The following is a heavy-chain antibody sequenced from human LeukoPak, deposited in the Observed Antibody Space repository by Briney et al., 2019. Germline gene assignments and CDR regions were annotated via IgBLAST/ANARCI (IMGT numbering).Heavy chain of an antibody. V-gene: IGHV1-69*04. D-gene: IGHD3-10*01. CDR1: GGTFSSYA. Sequence: ASVKVSCKASGGTFSSYAISWVRQAPGQGLEWMGRIIPILGIANYAQKFQGRVTITADKSTSTAYMELSSLRSEDTAVYYCARGAGVDAFDIWGQGTMVTVSS. J-gene: IGHJ3*02. CDR2: IIPILGIA. CDR3: ARGAGVDAFDI.